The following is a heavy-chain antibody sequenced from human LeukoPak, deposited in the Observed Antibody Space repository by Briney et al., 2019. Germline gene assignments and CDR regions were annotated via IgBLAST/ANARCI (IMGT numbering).Heavy chain of an antibody. Sequence: PGGSLRLSCAASGFTFSTYSMNWVRQAPGKGLEWVSSITSSSSYLYYADSVKGRFTISRDNAKSSLYLQMNSLRAEDTAVYYCARDPYSSGWSYPHFDYWGQGTLVTVSS. D-gene: IGHD6-19*01. CDR2: ITSSSSYL. V-gene: IGHV3-21*01. CDR1: GFTFSTYS. CDR3: ARDPYSSGWSYPHFDY. J-gene: IGHJ4*02.